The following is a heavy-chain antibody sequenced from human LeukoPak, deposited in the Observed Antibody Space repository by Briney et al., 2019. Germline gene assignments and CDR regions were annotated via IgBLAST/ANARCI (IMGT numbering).Heavy chain of an antibody. CDR1: GGSISSGGYY. CDR2: IYHSGST. J-gene: IGHJ4*02. Sequence: SQTLSLTCTVSGGSISSGGYYWSWIRQPPGKGLEWIGYIYHSGSTYYNPSLKSRVTISVDTSKDQFSLKLSSVTAADTAVYYCARAPDSFLEWLLPTEQYYFDYWGQGTLVTVSS. V-gene: IGHV4-30-2*01. CDR3: ARAPDSFLEWLLPTEQYYFDY. D-gene: IGHD3-3*01.